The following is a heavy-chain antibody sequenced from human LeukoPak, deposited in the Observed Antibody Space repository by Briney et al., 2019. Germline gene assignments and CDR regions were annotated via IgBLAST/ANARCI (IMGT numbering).Heavy chain of an antibody. CDR1: GGSISSYY. J-gene: IGHJ4*02. Sequence: SETLSLTCTVSGGSISSYYWSWIRQPPGKGLEWIGEINHSGSTNYNPSLKSRVTISVDTSKNQFSLKLSSVTAADTAVYYCARGPRWLQLWFDYWGQGTLVTVSS. V-gene: IGHV4-34*01. CDR3: ARGPRWLQLWFDY. CDR2: INHSGST. D-gene: IGHD5-24*01.